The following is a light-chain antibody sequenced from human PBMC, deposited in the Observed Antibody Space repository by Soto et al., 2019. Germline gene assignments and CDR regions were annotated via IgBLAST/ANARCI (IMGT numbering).Light chain of an antibody. CDR3: SSYTSSSTPGYV. CDR2: DVS. Sequence: QSVLTQPASVSGSPGQSITISCTGTSSDVGGYNYVSWYQQHPGKAPKLMIYDVSNRPSGVSNRFSGSKSGNTASLTISGHQAEDEADYYCSSYTSSSTPGYVFGTGTKLTVL. V-gene: IGLV2-14*01. J-gene: IGLJ1*01. CDR1: SSDVGGYNY.